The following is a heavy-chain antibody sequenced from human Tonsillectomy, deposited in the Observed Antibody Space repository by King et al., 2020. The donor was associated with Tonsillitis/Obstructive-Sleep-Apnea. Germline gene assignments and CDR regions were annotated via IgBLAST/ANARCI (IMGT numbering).Heavy chain of an antibody. CDR2: ISYDGSNK. CDR1: GFTFSSYG. V-gene: IGHV3-30*18. CDR3: AKARQWLVPRYYYYMDV. J-gene: IGHJ6*03. Sequence: VQLVESGGGVVQPGRSLRLSCAASGFTFSSYGMHWVRQAPGKGLEWVAVISYDGSNKYYADSVKGRFTISRDNSKNTLYLQMNSLRAEDTAVYYCAKARQWLVPRYYYYMDVWGKGTTVTVSS. D-gene: IGHD6-19*01.